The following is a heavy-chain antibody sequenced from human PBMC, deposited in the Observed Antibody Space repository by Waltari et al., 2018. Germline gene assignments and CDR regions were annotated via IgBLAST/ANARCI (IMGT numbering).Heavy chain of an antibody. J-gene: IGHJ6*02. V-gene: IGHV1-2*02. CDR2: SNPNSGGT. Sequence: QVQLVQSGAEVKKPGASVKVSCKASGYTFNGYYMHWVRKAPGQGLEWMVWSNPNSGGTNYAPKFQGRVTMTRDTSISTAYMELSRLRSDDTAVYYCARVRVAARPSYYYGMDVWGQGTTVTVSS. D-gene: IGHD6-6*01. CDR1: GYTFNGYY. CDR3: ARVRVAARPSYYYGMDV.